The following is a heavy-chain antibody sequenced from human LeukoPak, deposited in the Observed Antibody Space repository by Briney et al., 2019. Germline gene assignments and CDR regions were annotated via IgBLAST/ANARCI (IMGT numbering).Heavy chain of an antibody. D-gene: IGHD7-27*01. V-gene: IGHV4-30-2*01. CDR3: ASGDRGYFDY. CDR2: IYHSGST. CDR1: GGSISSGGYS. J-gene: IGHJ4*02. Sequence: SETLSLTCAVSGGSISSGGYSWSWIRQPPGTGLEWIGYIYHSGSTYYNPSLKSRVTISVDRSKNQFSLKLSSVTAADTAVYYCASGDRGYFDYWGQGTLVTVSS.